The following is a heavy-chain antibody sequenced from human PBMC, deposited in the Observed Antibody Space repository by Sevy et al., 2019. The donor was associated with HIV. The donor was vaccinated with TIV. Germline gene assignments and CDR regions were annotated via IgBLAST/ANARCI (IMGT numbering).Heavy chain of an antibody. J-gene: IGHJ3*02. D-gene: IGHD3-10*01. V-gene: IGHV3-11*01. Sequence: GGSPRLSCAASGFRFSDSYMSWIRRVPGKGLECIAYMSGNGNSRDHADSVKGRFTISRDNAKNSLFLQMNSLRAEDTAVYFCARARGSYAFDIWGQGAMVTVSS. CDR2: MSGNGNSR. CDR1: GFRFSDSY. CDR3: ARARGSYAFDI.